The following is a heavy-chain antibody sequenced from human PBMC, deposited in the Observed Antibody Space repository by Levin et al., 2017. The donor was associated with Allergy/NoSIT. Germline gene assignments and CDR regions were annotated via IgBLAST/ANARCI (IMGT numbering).Heavy chain of an antibody. V-gene: IGHV4-34*01. CDR1: GGSFSGYF. D-gene: IGHD3-10*01. CDR2: INHSGST. CDR3: ARVTMVRGVILHYYYGMDV. J-gene: IGHJ6*02. Sequence: SQTLSLTCAVYGGSFSGYFWSWLRQPPGKGLEWIGEINHSGSTNYNPSLKSRVTMSEDTSKNQFSLTLSSVTAADTAVYYCARVTMVRGVILHYYYGMDVWGQGTTVTVSS.